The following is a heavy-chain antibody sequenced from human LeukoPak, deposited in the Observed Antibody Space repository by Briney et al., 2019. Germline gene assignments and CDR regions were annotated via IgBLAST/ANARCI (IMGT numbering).Heavy chain of an antibody. Sequence: GGSLRLSCAASGFTFSSYGMHWVRQAPGKGLEWVAVIWYDGSNKYYADSVKGRFTISRDNSKNTLYLQMNSLRAEDTAVYYCARDLNIAARPRWFDPWGQGTLVTVSS. CDR3: ARDLNIAARPRWFDP. CDR1: GFTFSSYG. CDR2: IWYDGSNK. V-gene: IGHV3-33*01. D-gene: IGHD6-6*01. J-gene: IGHJ5*02.